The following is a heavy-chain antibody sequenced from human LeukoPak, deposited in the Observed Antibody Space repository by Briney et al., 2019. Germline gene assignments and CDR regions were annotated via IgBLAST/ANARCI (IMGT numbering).Heavy chain of an antibody. V-gene: IGHV3-9*01. CDR3: AKGIVPAVTYYFDY. CDR1: GFTFDDYA. D-gene: IGHD2-2*01. J-gene: IGHJ4*02. CDR2: ISWNSGSI. Sequence: GGSLRLSCAASGFTFDDYAMHWVRQAPGKGLEWVSGISWNSGSIGYADSVKGRFTISGDNAKNSLYLQMNSLRAEDTALYYCAKGIVPAVTYYFDYWGQGTLVTVSS.